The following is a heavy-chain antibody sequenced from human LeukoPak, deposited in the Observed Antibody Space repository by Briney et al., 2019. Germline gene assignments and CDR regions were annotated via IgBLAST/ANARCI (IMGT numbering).Heavy chain of an antibody. CDR1: GGSISSYY. Sequence: PSETLSLTCTVSGGSISSYYWGWIRQPPGKGLEWIGYIYYSGSTNYNPSLKSRVTISVDTPKNQFSLKLSSVTAADTAVYYCARHQEYGDKYYYYYGMDVWGQGATVTVSS. CDR3: ARHQEYGDKYYYYYGMDV. J-gene: IGHJ6*02. CDR2: IYYSGST. V-gene: IGHV4-59*08. D-gene: IGHD4-17*01.